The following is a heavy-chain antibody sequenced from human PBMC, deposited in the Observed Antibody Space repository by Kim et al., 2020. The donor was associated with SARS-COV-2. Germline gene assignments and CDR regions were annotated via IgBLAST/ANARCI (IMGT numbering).Heavy chain of an antibody. CDR2: ISYDGSGK. D-gene: IGHD3-10*01. CDR3: ARDRYGSGGYETGMDV. J-gene: IGHJ6*02. V-gene: IGHV3-30*04. CDR1: GFTFSSHA. Sequence: GGSLRLSCAASGFTFSSHAMHWVRQAPGKGLEWVALISYDGSGKTYADSVKGRFTISRDNSKNTLYLQMNSLRTEDTAVYYCARDRYGSGGYETGMDVWGQGTTVTVSS.